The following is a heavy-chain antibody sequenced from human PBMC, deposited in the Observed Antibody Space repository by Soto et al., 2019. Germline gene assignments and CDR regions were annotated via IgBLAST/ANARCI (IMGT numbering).Heavy chain of an antibody. J-gene: IGHJ4*02. CDR3: VSQRTTVPTQAYFDY. D-gene: IGHD4-17*01. V-gene: IGHV4-39*01. CDR2: VYYRGRS. Sequence: SETLSLTCTVSGGSVTNSSYYWGWIRQSPGKGLEWIGSVYYRGRSYSKSSVKSRVTISVDTSKNRFSLSLNSVTASDTAVYFCVSQRTTVPTQAYFDYWGPGALVTVPS. CDR1: GGSVTNSSYY.